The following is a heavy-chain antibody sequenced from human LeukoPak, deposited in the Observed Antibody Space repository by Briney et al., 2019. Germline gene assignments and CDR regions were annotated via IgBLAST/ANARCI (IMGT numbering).Heavy chain of an antibody. CDR2: VYPGDSDT. CDR3: TRHAGDLATIKIDF. Sequence: AESLEISCKGSGYSFVSYWIGWVRQMPGKGLEWMGFVYPGDSDTRYSPSFQGQVTISADKSISTAYLQWSSLKASDTATYYCTRHAGDLATIKIDFWSERSLVTVSS. V-gene: IGHV5-51*01. J-gene: IGHJ4*01. CDR1: GYSFVSYW. D-gene: IGHD7-27*01.